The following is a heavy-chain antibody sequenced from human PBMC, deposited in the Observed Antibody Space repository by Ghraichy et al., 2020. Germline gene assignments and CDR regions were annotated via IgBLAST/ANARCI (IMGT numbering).Heavy chain of an antibody. V-gene: IGHV3-69-1*01. D-gene: IGHD2-21*01. CDR2: ITTISTT. J-gene: IGHJ3*02. CDR1: GFIFSSHS. Sequence: GESLNISCAASGFIFSSHSMNWVRRAPGKGLEWLSYITTISTTYYADSAKGRFTISRDNAKNSVYLQMNSLRAEDTAVYYCARDRDWAFDIWGQGTMVTVSS. CDR3: ARDRDWAFDI.